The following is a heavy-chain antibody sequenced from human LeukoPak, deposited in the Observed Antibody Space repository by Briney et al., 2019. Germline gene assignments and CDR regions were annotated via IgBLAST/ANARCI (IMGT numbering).Heavy chain of an antibody. CDR1: GGTFSSYA. D-gene: IGHD2-15*01. CDR2: IIPILGIA. CDR3: ASCRHCSGGSCYLCNYFDY. V-gene: IGHV1-69*04. Sequence: GSSVKVSCKASGGTFSSYAISWVRQAPGQGLEWMGRIIPILGIANYAQEFQGRVTITADKSTSTAYMELSSLRSEDTAVYYCASCRHCSGGSCYLCNYFDYWGQGTLVTVSS. J-gene: IGHJ4*02.